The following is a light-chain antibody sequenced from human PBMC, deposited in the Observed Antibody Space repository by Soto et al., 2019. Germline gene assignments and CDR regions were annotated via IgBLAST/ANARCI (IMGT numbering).Light chain of an antibody. V-gene: IGKV3-20*01. CDR2: GAS. CDR3: QQYGRSPFT. CDR1: QSVSSTY. Sequence: EIVLTQSPGTLALAPGERATLSCRASQSVSSTYLAWYQQKPGQAPRLLIYGASSRATDIPDRFSGSGSGTDFTLTISSLDPEDFAVYFCQQYGRSPFTFGPGTKVDIK. J-gene: IGKJ3*01.